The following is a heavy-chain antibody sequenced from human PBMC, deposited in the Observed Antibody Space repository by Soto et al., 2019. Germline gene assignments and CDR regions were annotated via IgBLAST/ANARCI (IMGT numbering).Heavy chain of an antibody. V-gene: IGHV3-33*03. CDR1: GFTFNNFG. CDR2: IWFDGSTT. CDR3: AKNHNYYDRSGHYYGDGGFDY. Sequence: QVHLAESGGGVVQPGRSLRLSCVASGFTFNNFGMHWVRQAPGKGLEWLAVIWFDGSTTYYADSVRGRCTISRDNSKNTLYLEINSLRAEDTAVYYCAKNHNYYDRSGHYYGDGGFDYWGKGARVTLSS. D-gene: IGHD3-22*01. J-gene: IGHJ4*02.